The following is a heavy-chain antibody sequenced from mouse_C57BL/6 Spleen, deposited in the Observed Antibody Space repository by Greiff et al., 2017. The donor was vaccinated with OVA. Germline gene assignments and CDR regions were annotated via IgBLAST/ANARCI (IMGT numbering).Heavy chain of an antibody. D-gene: IGHD1-1*01. CDR1: GYSITSGYY. CDR2: ISYDGSN. Sequence: EVKLVESGPGLVKPSQSLSLTCSVTGYSITSGYYWNWIRQFPGNKLEWMGYISYDGSNNYNPSLKNRISITRDTSKNQFFLKLNSVTTEDTATYYCARGGGTTVVATNYFDYWGQGTTLTVSS. V-gene: IGHV3-6*01. J-gene: IGHJ2*01. CDR3: ARGGGTTVVATNYFDY.